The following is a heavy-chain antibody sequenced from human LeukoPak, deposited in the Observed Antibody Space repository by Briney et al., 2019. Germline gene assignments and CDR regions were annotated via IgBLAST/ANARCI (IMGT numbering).Heavy chain of an antibody. CDR3: ARDRNYYGSGSYFWFDP. CDR1: GGSISSYY. Sequence: SETLSLTCTVSGGSISSYYWSWIRQPPGKGLEWIGYIYYSGSTNYNPSLKSRVTISVDTSKNQFSLKLSSVTAADTAVCYCARDRNYYGSGSYFWFDPWGQGTLVTVSS. D-gene: IGHD3-10*01. J-gene: IGHJ5*02. V-gene: IGHV4-59*01. CDR2: IYYSGST.